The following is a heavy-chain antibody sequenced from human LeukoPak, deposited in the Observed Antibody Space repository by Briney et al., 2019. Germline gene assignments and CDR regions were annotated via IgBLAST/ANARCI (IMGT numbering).Heavy chain of an antibody. CDR3: ARGTRGYSGYDSNYYYYYGMDV. V-gene: IGHV4-59*08. J-gene: IGHJ6*02. D-gene: IGHD5-12*01. CDR1: GGSISSYY. Sequence: PLETLSLTCTVSGGSISSYYWSWIRQPPGKGLEWIGYIYYSGSTNYNPSLKSRVTISVDTSKNQFSLKLSSVTAADTAVYYCARGTRGYSGYDSNYYYYYGMDVWGQGTTVTVSS. CDR2: IYYSGST.